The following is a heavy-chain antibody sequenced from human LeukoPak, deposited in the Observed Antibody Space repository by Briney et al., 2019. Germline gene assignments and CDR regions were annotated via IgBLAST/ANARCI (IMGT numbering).Heavy chain of an antibody. Sequence: PSETLSLTCTVSGGSISNYYWSWIRQPAGKGLEWIGRIYSSGNTNYNPSLKSRVTISVDTSKNQFSLKLSSVTAADTAVYYCARATLYCSGGSCYGENYDYWGQGTLVTVSS. CDR3: ARATLYCSGGSCYGENYDY. CDR2: IYSSGNT. CDR1: GGSISNYY. J-gene: IGHJ4*02. V-gene: IGHV4-4*07. D-gene: IGHD2-15*01.